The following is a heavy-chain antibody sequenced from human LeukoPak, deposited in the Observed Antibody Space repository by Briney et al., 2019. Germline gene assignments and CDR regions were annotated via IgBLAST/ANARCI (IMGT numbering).Heavy chain of an antibody. CDR3: ARSLGLRRPLAYGTDV. D-gene: IGHD4-17*01. J-gene: IGHJ6*02. CDR1: GFTFSSYW. Sequence: PGGSLRLSCAASGFTFSSYWMSWVRQAPGKGLEWVANIKQDGSEKYYVDSVKGRFTISRDNAKNSLYLQMNSLRAEDTAVYYCARSLGLRRPLAYGTDVWGQGTTVTVSS. V-gene: IGHV3-7*01. CDR2: IKQDGSEK.